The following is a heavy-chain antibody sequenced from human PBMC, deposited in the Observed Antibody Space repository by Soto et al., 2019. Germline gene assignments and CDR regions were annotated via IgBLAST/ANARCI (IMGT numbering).Heavy chain of an antibody. V-gene: IGHV1-18*04. CDR2: ISAYNGNT. J-gene: IGHJ4*02. CDR3: ARDDHIPGTTVDY. D-gene: IGHD1-7*01. Sequence: QVQLVQSGAEVKTPGASVKVSCKASGYTFTSFGFSWVRQAPGQGLEWMGWISAYNGNTNYAQKLQGRVTMTTDTSTSTGYMELRSLRSDDTAVYYCARDDHIPGTTVDYWGQGTLVTVSS. CDR1: GYTFTSFG.